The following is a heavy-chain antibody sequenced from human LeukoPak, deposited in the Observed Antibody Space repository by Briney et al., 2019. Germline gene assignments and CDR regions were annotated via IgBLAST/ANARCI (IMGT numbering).Heavy chain of an antibody. D-gene: IGHD3-3*01. J-gene: IGHJ5*02. CDR1: GYTLNELS. CDR2: FDSEYGET. V-gene: IGHV1-24*01. CDR3: APLDFWVPST. Sequence: ASVKVSCKVSGYTLNELSIHWVRQAAGKGLEWMGGFDSEYGETVYAQKFQGRVTMAEDTSTDTAYMELSSLRSEDTAVYYCAPLDFWVPSTWGQGTLVTVSS.